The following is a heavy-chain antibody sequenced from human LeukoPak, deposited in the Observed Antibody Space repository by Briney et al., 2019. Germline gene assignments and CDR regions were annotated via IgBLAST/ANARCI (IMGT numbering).Heavy chain of an antibody. J-gene: IGHJ4*02. V-gene: IGHV1-69*06. CDR3: ATTDLERSGSYDY. CDR2: IIPIFGTA. Sequence: SVKVSCKASGGTFSSYAISWARQAPGQGLEWMGGIIPIFGTANYAQKFQGRVTITADKSTSTAYMELSSLRSEDTAVYYCATTDLERSGSYDYWGQGTLVTVSS. CDR1: GGTFSSYA. D-gene: IGHD3-10*01.